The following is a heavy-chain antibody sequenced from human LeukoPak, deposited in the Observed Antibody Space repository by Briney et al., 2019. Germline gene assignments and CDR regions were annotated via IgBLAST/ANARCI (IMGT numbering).Heavy chain of an antibody. CDR3: ARQTYRSGWSWFDP. V-gene: IGHV4-4*02. CDR1: GGSISSSNW. D-gene: IGHD6-19*01. Sequence: SETLSLTCTVSGGSISSSNWWSWVRQPPGKGLEWIGEIYHSGSTNYNPSLKSRVTISVDPSKNQFSLRLSSVTAADTAVYYCARQTYRSGWSWFDPWGQGTLVTVSS. CDR2: IYHSGST. J-gene: IGHJ5*02.